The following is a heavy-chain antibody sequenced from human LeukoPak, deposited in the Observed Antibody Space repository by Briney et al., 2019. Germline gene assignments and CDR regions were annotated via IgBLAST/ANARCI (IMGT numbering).Heavy chain of an antibody. D-gene: IGHD3-10*01. V-gene: IGHV3-53*01. Sequence: GGSLRLSCAASGLSVTNYYMNWVRQAPGKGLEWVSVVYSGGTTDFADSVKGRFLISQDNSKNKVYLQMNRLSAEDTAVYYCATGLGETGHYAFYYGMDVWGQGTTVIVSS. CDR2: VYSGGTT. J-gene: IGHJ6*02. CDR3: ATGLGETGHYAFYYGMDV. CDR1: GLSVTNYY.